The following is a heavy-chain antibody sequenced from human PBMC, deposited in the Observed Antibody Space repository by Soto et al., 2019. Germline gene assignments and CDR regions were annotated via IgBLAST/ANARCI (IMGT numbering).Heavy chain of an antibody. D-gene: IGHD3-10*01. CDR2: IYYLGST. J-gene: IGHJ4*02. CDR1: GASNCEYF. CDR3: ARDGYDGSGSPYPAF. Sequence: SETPSLTCTNSGASNCEYFCSWFRQYPGKGLEWIVYIYYLGSTDYNPSLKSRVTISVDTSKGQFSLRLTSVTAADTAVYYCARDGYDGSGSPYPAFWGPGTQVTVSS. V-gene: IGHV4-59*01.